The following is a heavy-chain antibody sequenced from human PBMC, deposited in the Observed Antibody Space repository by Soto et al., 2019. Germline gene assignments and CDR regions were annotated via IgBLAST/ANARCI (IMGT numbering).Heavy chain of an antibody. J-gene: IGHJ4*01. CDR2: IKQDGSEK. D-gene: IGHD2-21*01. V-gene: IGHV3-7*04. Sequence: PGGSLRLSCAASGFTFSSYWMSWVRQAPGKGLEWVANIKQDGSEKYYVDSVEGRFTISRDNAKGSLSLQMNSLRADDTAVYYCARGCGSAHCPYYFAYWGQGTLVTVSS. CDR3: ARGCGSAHCPYYFAY. CDR1: GFTFSSYW.